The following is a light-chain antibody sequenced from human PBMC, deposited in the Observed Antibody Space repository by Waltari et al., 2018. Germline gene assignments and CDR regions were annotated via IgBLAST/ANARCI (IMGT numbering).Light chain of an antibody. CDR1: KSIGNN. V-gene: IGKV3-15*01. Sequence: ETIMTQSPAILSVSPGETATLSCRASKSIGNNLAWYQQTPGQAPILLIYVASSRGTGIPARFFGAGSGTDFTLTISSLQSEDFAVYYCQQYNEWPYTFGQGTKVDLK. CDR2: VAS. CDR3: QQYNEWPYT. J-gene: IGKJ2*01.